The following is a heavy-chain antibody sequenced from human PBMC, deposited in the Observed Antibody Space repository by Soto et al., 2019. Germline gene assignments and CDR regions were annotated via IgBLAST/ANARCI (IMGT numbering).Heavy chain of an antibody. V-gene: IGHV1-2*02. Sequence: ASLNVSCKTSGYTFTVYYLNWVRQAPGRGLEWVGWINPKTGDTNNAQKFQGRVTMTTDTSISTGYMELSGLKSDDTAVYYCVTGDHLVRWGQGTRVTVSS. J-gene: IGHJ4*02. D-gene: IGHD6-6*01. CDR1: GYTFTVYY. CDR2: INPKTGDT. CDR3: VTGDHLVR.